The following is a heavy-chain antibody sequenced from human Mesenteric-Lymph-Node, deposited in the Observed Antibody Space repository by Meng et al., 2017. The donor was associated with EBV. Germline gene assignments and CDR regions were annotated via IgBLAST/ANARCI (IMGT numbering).Heavy chain of an antibody. V-gene: IGHV1-46*01. Sequence: QVQLMESGAEVKKPGASVKISCKASGFTFTSHWMHWVRQAPGQGLEWMGIINPTGDGTIYAQKFQGRVTMTRDSSTSTVDMELSSLRPEDAAVYYCARGNTVTNPLDSWGQGTLVTVSS. CDR2: INPTGDGT. D-gene: IGHD4-17*01. CDR3: ARGNTVTNPLDS. CDR1: GFTFTSHW. J-gene: IGHJ4*02.